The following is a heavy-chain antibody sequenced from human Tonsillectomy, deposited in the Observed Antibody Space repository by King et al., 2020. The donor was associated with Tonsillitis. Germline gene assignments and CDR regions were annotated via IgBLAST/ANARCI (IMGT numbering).Heavy chain of an antibody. J-gene: IGHJ4*02. V-gene: IGHV1-69*01. CDR2: IIPIFGTA. Sequence: QLVQSGAEVKKPGSSVKVSCKASGGTFSSYAISWVRQAPGQGLEWMGGIIPIFGTANYAQKFQGRVTITADESTSTAYMELSSLRSEETAVYYCARAGEKYDSSGYWANDYWGQGTLVTVSS. CDR3: ARAGEKYDSSGYWANDY. D-gene: IGHD3-22*01. CDR1: GGTFSSYA.